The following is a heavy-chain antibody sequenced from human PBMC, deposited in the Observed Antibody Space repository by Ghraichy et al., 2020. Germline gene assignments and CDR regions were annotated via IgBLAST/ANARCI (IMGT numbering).Heavy chain of an antibody. J-gene: IGHJ2*01. D-gene: IGHD3-3*01. CDR3: ARLRPVLAIFGVTANWYFDL. V-gene: IGHV3-7*01. Sequence: GGSLRLSCAASGFTFSSYWMSWVRQAPGKGLEWVANIKQDGSEKYYVDSVKGRFTISRDNAKNSLYLQMNSLRAEDTAVYYCARLRPVLAIFGVTANWYFDLWGRGTLVTVSS. CDR1: GFTFSSYW. CDR2: IKQDGSEK.